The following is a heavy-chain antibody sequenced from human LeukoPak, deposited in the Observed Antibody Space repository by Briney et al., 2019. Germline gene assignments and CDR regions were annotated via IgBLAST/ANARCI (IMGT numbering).Heavy chain of an antibody. J-gene: IGHJ6*02. CDR3: AKALERFLEWLLSDYYYGMDV. V-gene: IGHV3-23*01. D-gene: IGHD3-3*01. Sequence: GGSLRLSCAASGFTFSSYAMSWVRQAPGKGLEWVSAISGSGGSTYCADSVKGRFTISRDNSKNTLYLQMNSLRAEDTAVYYCAKALERFLEWLLSDYYYGMDVWGQGTTVTVSS. CDR2: ISGSGGST. CDR1: GFTFSSYA.